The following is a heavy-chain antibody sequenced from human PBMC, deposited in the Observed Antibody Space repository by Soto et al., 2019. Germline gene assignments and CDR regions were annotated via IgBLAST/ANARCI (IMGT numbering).Heavy chain of an antibody. CDR2: INHSGSA. J-gene: IGHJ4*02. CDR1: GGSFSGYY. V-gene: IGHV4-34*01. D-gene: IGHD4-17*01. CDR3: ARELSYITVYGGAYYFDY. Sequence: PSETLSLTCAVYGGSFSGYYWSWIRQPPGKGLEWIGEINHSGSANYNPSLKSRVTISVDTSKNQFSLKLSSVTAADTAVYYCARELSYITVYGGAYYFDYWGQGTLVTVSS.